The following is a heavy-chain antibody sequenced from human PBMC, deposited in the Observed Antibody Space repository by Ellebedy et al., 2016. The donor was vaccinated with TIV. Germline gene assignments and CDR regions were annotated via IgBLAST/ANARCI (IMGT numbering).Heavy chain of an antibody. Sequence: GESLKISXAASGFTFSRSGMSWVRQAPGQGLEWLAYISGSSGRIDYADSVRGRFTISKDNAKNSVDLQMDSLRVEDTSVYYCARDSNWAFDYWGQGILVTVSS. V-gene: IGHV3-48*01. CDR1: GFTFSRSG. D-gene: IGHD1-1*01. CDR2: ISGSSGRI. CDR3: ARDSNWAFDY. J-gene: IGHJ4*02.